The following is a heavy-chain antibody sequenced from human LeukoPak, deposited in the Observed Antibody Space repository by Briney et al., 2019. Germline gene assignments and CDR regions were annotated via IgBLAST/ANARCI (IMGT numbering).Heavy chain of an antibody. CDR2: IYYGGST. J-gene: IGHJ3*02. CDR3: ARGKDGEQYNTFDI. D-gene: IGHD5-24*01. V-gene: IGHV4-59*11. Sequence: SETLSLTCAVSGGSISNLYWNWIRQPPGKGLEWIGYIYYGGSTSYNPSLKSRVTISVDTAKNQFSLKLNSVTAADTALYYCARGKDGEQYNTFDIWGQGTMVTVSS. CDR1: GGSISNLY.